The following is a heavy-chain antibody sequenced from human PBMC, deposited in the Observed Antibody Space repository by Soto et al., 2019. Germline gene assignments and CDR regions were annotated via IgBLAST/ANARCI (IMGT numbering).Heavy chain of an antibody. CDR2: INPSGGST. CDR3: ARVGYSYGLDY. Sequence: QVQLVQSGAEVKKPGASVKVSCKASGYTFTSYYMHWVRQAPGQGLEWMGIINPSGGSTSYAQKFRGRVTMTRDTSTSTVYMELSSLRSEDTAVYYCARVGYSYGLDYWGQGTLVTVSS. V-gene: IGHV1-46*03. CDR1: GYTFTSYY. D-gene: IGHD5-18*01. J-gene: IGHJ4*02.